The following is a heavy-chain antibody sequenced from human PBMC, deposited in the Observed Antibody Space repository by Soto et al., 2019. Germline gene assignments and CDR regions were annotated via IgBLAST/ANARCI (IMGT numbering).Heavy chain of an antibody. CDR1: GYTFTAYY. V-gene: IGHV1-2*02. CDR2: TSPSSLGT. D-gene: IGHD5-12*01. CDR3: EREDAERATRLLDY. Sequence: ASVKVSCKASGYTFTAYYIYWVRQAPGRGLEWMGWTSPSSLGTNYAQRFRGRVTMSRDRATSTVYMELSRLRSEDTAVYYCEREDAERATRLLDYWGQGTVVTVSS. J-gene: IGHJ4*02.